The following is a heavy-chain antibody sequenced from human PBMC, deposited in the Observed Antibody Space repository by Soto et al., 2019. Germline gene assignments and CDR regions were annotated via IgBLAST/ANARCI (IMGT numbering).Heavy chain of an antibody. V-gene: IGHV4-34*01. CDR1: GGSLSSYS. CDR2: IYHSGTT. CDR3: ARSERTLSYYYGMDV. J-gene: IGHJ6*02. Sequence: SETLSLTCTVYGGSLSSYSWNWIRQPPGKGLEWIGEIYHSGTTNYNPSLKSRVTISADTSKNQFSLKLTSVTAADTAVYYCARSERTLSYYYGMDVWGQGTTVTVSS.